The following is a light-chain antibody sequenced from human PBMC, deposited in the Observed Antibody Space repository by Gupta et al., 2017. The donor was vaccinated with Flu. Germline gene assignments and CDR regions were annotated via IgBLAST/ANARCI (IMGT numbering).Light chain of an antibody. CDR3: SSHAGRVTWV. CDR2: DVT. V-gene: IGLV2-11*01. CDR1: SNDVGGYDR. J-gene: IGLJ1*01. Sequence: QSPPTQPRSVSGSPGQSVTISCTGTSNDVGGYDRVSWYKQRPGKAPKLILYDVTERPSGVPDRFSGSKSGNTASLTISGLQADDEADYYCSSHAGRVTWVFGTGTTVTVL.